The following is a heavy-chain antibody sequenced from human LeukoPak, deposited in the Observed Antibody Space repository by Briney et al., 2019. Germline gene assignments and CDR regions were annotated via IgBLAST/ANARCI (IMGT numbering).Heavy chain of an antibody. Sequence: SETLSLTCTVSGGSISSGGYYWSWIRQHPGKGLEWIGYIYYSGSTYYNPSLKSRVTISVDTSKNQFSLKLSSVTAADTAVYYCAREGGRRLPFDYWGQGTLVTVSS. J-gene: IGHJ4*02. D-gene: IGHD2-15*01. CDR2: IYYSGST. CDR3: AREGGRRLPFDY. V-gene: IGHV4-31*03. CDR1: GGSISSGGYY.